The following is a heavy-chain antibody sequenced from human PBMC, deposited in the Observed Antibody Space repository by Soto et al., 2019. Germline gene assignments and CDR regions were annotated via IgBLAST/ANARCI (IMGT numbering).Heavy chain of an antibody. V-gene: IGHV4-59*11. Sequence: SETLCLTCTVAGGTISSHDWSWIQQPPGKGLEWIGYIYYSGSTNYNPSLKSRVSISVDTSKSQFSLRLTSVTAADTAVYYCARYSSGWFDAFDICAQGTMVTVS. CDR3: ARYSSGWFDAFDI. D-gene: IGHD6-19*01. CDR2: IYYSGST. J-gene: IGHJ3*02. CDR1: GGTISSHD.